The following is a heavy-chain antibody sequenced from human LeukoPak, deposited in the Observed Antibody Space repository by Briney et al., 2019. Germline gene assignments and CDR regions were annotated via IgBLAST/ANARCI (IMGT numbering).Heavy chain of an antibody. Sequence: ASVKVSCKASGYTFTSYDINWVRQATGQGLEWMGWRNPNSGNTGYAQKCQGRVTMDRKTSISTAYMELSSLRSEDTAVYYCARDRAVATIGGVDYWGQGTLVTVSS. CDR1: GYTFTSYD. J-gene: IGHJ4*02. CDR2: RNPNSGNT. V-gene: IGHV1-8*01. D-gene: IGHD5-12*01. CDR3: ARDRAVATIGGVDY.